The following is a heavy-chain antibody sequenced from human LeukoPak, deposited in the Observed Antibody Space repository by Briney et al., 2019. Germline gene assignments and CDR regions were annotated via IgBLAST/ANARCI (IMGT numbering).Heavy chain of an antibody. J-gene: IGHJ6*03. D-gene: IGHD1-26*01. CDR2: ITSSSSYI. CDR3: ARDPYSGSYGPYYYYYMDV. V-gene: IGHV3-21*06. CDR1: GFTFSSYN. Sequence: GGSLRLSCAASGFTFSSYNMNWVRQAPGKGPEWVSSITSSSSYIYYADSVKGRFTISRDNAKNSLYLQMDSLRVEDTAVYYCARDPYSGSYGPYYYYYMDVWGKGTTVTVSS.